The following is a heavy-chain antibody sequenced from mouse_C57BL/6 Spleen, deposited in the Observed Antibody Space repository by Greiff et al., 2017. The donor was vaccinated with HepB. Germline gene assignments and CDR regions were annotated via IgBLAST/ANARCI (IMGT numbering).Heavy chain of an antibody. V-gene: IGHV2-9-1*01. D-gene: IGHD3-2*02. J-gene: IGHJ3*01. Sequence: VQLQESGPGLVAPSQSLSITCTVSGFSLTSYAISWVRQPPGKGLEWLGVIWTGGGTNYNSALKSRLSISKDNSKSQVFLKMNSLQTDDTARYYCARNSGDSSGYVFAYWGQGTLVTVSA. CDR2: IWTGGGT. CDR1: GFSLTSYA. CDR3: ARNSGDSSGYVFAY.